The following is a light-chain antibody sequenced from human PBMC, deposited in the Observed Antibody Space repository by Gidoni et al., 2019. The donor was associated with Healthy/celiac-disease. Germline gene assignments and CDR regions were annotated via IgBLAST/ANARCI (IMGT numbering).Light chain of an antibody. V-gene: IGKV1-39*01. CDR3: QQSYSTPRT. Sequence: DIQMTQSPSSLSASVGARVTITCRASQSISSYLNWYQQKPGKAPKLLIYAASSLQSGVPSRFSGSGSGTDFALTISSLRPEDFATYYCQQSYSTPRTCGQGTRLEIK. CDR2: AAS. CDR1: QSISSY. J-gene: IGKJ2*01.